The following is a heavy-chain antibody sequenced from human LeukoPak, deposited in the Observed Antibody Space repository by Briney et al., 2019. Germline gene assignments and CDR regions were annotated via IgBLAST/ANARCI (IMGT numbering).Heavy chain of an antibody. CDR2: IKPDGGHQ. CDR3: ARDLHTKTTRGYFDY. CDR1: GLAFSDYW. Sequence: GGSLRLSCAASGLAFSDYWMSWVRQAPGKRLEWVANIKPDGGHQNYVDSVKGRFTISRDNAKNSLYLQMNSLRAEDTAVYYCARDLHTKTTRGYFDYWGQGTLVTVSS. D-gene: IGHD1-1*01. V-gene: IGHV3-7*01. J-gene: IGHJ4*02.